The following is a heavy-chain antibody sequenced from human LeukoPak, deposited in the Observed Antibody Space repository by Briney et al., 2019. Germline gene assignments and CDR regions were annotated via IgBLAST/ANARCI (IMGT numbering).Heavy chain of an antibody. J-gene: IGHJ4*02. CDR3: ARQYYDSTGYYYFDY. CDR2: MYYSGST. Sequence: DPHSLPRTVQIIFKTGSAYCRGWIRQPPGKRLEWIGSMYYSGSTYSNPSLRSRVTMSADTSKNQFSLNLKSVTAAGTAVYYCARQYYDSTGYYYFDYWGQGTLVTVSS. D-gene: IGHD3-22*01. V-gene: IGHV4-39*01. CDR1: IIFKTGSAYC.